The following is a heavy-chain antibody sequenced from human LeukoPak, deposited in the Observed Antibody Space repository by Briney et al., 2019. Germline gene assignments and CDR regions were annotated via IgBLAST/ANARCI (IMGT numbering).Heavy chain of an antibody. Sequence: PGGSLRLSCAASGFTFSSYAMSWVRQAPGKGLEWVSVIYSGGSTYYADSVKGRFTISRDNSKNTLYLQMNSLRAEDTAVYYCARESRIYDILTGYQNYGMDVWGQGTTVTVSS. CDR1: GFTFSSYA. CDR3: ARESRIYDILTGYQNYGMDV. CDR2: IYSGGST. V-gene: IGHV3-66*01. J-gene: IGHJ6*02. D-gene: IGHD3-9*01.